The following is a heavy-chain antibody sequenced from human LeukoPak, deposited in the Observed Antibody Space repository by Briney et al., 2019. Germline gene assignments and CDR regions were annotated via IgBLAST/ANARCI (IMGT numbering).Heavy chain of an antibody. Sequence: GGSLRLSCAASGFTFSSYGMHWVRQAPGKGLEWVAFIRYDGNNEYYADSVKGRFTVSRDNSKNTLYLQMNSLRAEDTAVYYCANLGFCRGGTCFDSWGQGTLVTVS. CDR1: GFTFSSYG. CDR2: IRYDGNNE. J-gene: IGHJ4*02. V-gene: IGHV3-30*02. D-gene: IGHD2-15*01. CDR3: ANLGFCRGGTCFDS.